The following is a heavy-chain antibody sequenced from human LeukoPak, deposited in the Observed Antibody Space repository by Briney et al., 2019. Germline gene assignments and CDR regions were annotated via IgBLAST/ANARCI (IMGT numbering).Heavy chain of an antibody. CDR3: ARDSGYTGYALDL. CDR1: GFSVSNNY. CDR2: IHSGDST. J-gene: IGHJ5*02. Sequence: GGSLRLSCAASGFSVSNNYMSWVRQAPGKGLEWVSIIHSGDSTYYLDSVKGRFTISRDNSKNTLYLQMYSLRPEDTAVYYCARDSGYTGYALDLWGQGNLVTVSS. V-gene: IGHV3-66*01. D-gene: IGHD5-12*01.